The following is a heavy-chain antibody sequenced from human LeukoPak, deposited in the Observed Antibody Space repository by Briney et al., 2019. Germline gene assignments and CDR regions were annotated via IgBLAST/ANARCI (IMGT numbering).Heavy chain of an antibody. V-gene: IGHV6-1*01. J-gene: IGHJ3*02. D-gene: IGHD3-16*01. CDR1: GDSVSSNSAV. Sequence: KHSQALSLTCAISGDSVSSNSAVWNWIRQSPSRGLEWLGKTYYRSKWLNDSAVSVKSRITINPDTSKNQISLQLNSVTPEDTAVYYCARSLWGGALDIWGQGTTVAVSS. CDR2: TYYRSKWLN. CDR3: ARSLWGGALDI.